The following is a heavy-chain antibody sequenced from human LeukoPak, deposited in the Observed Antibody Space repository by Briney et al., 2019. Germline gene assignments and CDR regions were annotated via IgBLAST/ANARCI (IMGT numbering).Heavy chain of an antibody. V-gene: IGHV3-21*04. Sequence: GGSLRLSCAVSGFIFNNYIMNWVRQAPGKGLEWVSSITGSGSFVYYADSVKGRFTISRDNAKNSLFLQMNSLRAEDTAVYYCARGKNYYGSGSYYNAKPRPLNWFDPWGQGTLVTVSS. CDR2: ITGSGSFV. J-gene: IGHJ5*02. CDR1: GFIFNNYI. D-gene: IGHD3-10*01. CDR3: ARGKNYYGSGSYYNAKPRPLNWFDP.